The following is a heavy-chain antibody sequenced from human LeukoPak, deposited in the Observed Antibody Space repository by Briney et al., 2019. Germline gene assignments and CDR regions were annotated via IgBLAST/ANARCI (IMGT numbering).Heavy chain of an antibody. D-gene: IGHD3-10*01. CDR1: GGTFSSYA. Sequence: SVKVSCKASGGTFSSYAISWVRQAPGQGLEWMGGIIPIFGTANYAQKFQGRVTITTDESTSTAYMELSSLRSEDTAVYYCARGRRGVIILPYYYYYMDVWGKGTTVTVSS. J-gene: IGHJ6*03. CDR2: IIPIFGTA. V-gene: IGHV1-69*05. CDR3: ARGRRGVIILPYYYYYMDV.